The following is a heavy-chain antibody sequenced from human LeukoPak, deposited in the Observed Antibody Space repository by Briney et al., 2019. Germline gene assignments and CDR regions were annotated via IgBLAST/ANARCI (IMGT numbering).Heavy chain of an antibody. Sequence: GGSLRLSCAASGFTFSSYWMSWVRQAPGKGLEWVANIRQDGSEKYYVDSVKGRFTISRDNAKNSLYLQMNSLRAEDTAVYYCARGRGSYGYYFDYWGQGTLVTVSS. V-gene: IGHV3-7*01. CDR2: IRQDGSEK. D-gene: IGHD5-18*01. CDR3: ARGRGSYGYYFDY. CDR1: GFTFSSYW. J-gene: IGHJ4*02.